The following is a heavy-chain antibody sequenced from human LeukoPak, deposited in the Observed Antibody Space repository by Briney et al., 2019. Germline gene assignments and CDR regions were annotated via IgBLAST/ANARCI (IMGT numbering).Heavy chain of an antibody. CDR2: ISAYNGNT. V-gene: IGHV1-18*01. Sequence: ASVKVSCKASGYTFTSYGISWVRQAPGQGLEWMGWISAYNGNTNYAQKLQGRVTMTTDTSTSTAYMELRSLRFDDTAVYYCARGVGIAVAGTQYYYYYYMDVWGKGTTVTVSS. D-gene: IGHD6-19*01. J-gene: IGHJ6*03. CDR1: GYTFTSYG. CDR3: ARGVGIAVAGTQYYYYYYMDV.